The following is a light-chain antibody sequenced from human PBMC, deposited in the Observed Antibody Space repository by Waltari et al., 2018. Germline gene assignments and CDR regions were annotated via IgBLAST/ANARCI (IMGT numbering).Light chain of an antibody. Sequence: YDLTQPPSVSVSPGQTAYITCSGNTYWAIHVSWYPQRPGHSPVLVIFQDIERPSGIPERFSGSHSANTATLVISGTQDLDEADYYCQAWDNWTVVFGGGTKLTVL. V-gene: IGLV3-1*01. CDR2: QDI. J-gene: IGLJ2*01. CDR3: QAWDNWTVV. CDR1: TYWAIH.